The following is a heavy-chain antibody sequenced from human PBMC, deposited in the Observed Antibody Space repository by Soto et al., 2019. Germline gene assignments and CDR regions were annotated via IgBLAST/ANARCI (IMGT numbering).Heavy chain of an antibody. CDR1: GGSTSSSSSY. CDR2: IYYSGTT. J-gene: IGHJ6*02. Sequence: PSETLSLTCTVSGGSTSSSSSYWGWIRQPPGKALEWIGNIYYSGTTYYNPSLKSRVTISVDTSKNQFSLKLSSVTAADTAVYYCARVFTSVWFGELYYYYYGMDVWGQGTTVTVSS. V-gene: IGHV4-39*07. D-gene: IGHD3-10*01. CDR3: ARVFTSVWFGELYYYYYGMDV.